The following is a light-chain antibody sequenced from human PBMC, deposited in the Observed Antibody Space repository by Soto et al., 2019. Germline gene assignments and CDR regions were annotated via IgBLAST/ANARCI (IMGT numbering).Light chain of an antibody. J-gene: IGKJ3*01. Sequence: DIQMTQSPSTLSASVGDRVTITCRASQSISSWLAWYQQKPGKAPKLLIYKASSLGSGVPSRFSGSGSGTEFPLTISSLQPDDFATYYCQQFNTYPLTFGPGTKVDIK. V-gene: IGKV1-5*03. CDR3: QQFNTYPLT. CDR2: KAS. CDR1: QSISSW.